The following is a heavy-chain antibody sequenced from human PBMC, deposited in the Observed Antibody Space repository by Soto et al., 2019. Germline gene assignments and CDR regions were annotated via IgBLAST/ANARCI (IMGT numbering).Heavy chain of an antibody. CDR2: INHSGST. J-gene: IGHJ6*02. CDR3: ARGPPSPGYSSGRPRYYYYGMDV. D-gene: IGHD6-19*01. V-gene: IGHV4-34*01. CDR1: GGSFSGYY. Sequence: SETLSLTCAVYGGSFSGYYWSWIRQPPGKGLEWIGEINHSGSTNYNPSLKSRVTISVDTSKNQFSLKLSSVTAADTAVCYCARGPPSPGYSSGRPRYYYYGMDVWGQGTTVTVSS.